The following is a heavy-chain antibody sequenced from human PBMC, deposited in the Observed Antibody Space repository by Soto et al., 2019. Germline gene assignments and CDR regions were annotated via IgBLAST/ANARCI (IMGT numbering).Heavy chain of an antibody. D-gene: IGHD1-26*01. CDR3: ARSLGETTSLFDY. CDR1: GYIFILCF. V-gene: IGHV1-46*01. Sequence: QVQLVQSGAEMKQPGASVKLSCQASGYIFILCFMYWVRQAHGQGLEWMGGINPSSGTTTYAQKFQGRVTVTRDTPTSKVYMELSSLGSGDTAMYYCARSLGETTSLFDYWGQGSLVTVSA. J-gene: IGHJ4*02. CDR2: INPSSGTT.